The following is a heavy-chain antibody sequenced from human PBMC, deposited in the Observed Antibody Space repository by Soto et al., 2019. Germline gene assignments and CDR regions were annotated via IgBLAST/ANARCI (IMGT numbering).Heavy chain of an antibody. CDR2: IYYSGST. CDR1: GGSISSGGYY. Sequence: SETLSLTCTVSGGSISSGGYYWSWIRQHPGKGPEWIGYIYYSGSTYYNPSLKSRVTISVDTSKNQFSLKLSSVTAADTAVYYCARVGSIAVAGGFYYWGQGTLVTVSS. J-gene: IGHJ4*02. D-gene: IGHD6-19*01. CDR3: ARVGSIAVAGGFYY. V-gene: IGHV4-31*03.